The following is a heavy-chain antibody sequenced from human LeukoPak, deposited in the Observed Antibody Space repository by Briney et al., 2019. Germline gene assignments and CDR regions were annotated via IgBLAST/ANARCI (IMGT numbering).Heavy chain of an antibody. D-gene: IGHD6-19*01. Sequence: HPGGSLRLSCAASGFTFSSYGMHWVRQAPGKGLEWVAVISYDGSNKYYADSVKGRFTISRDNSKNTLYLQMNSLRAEDTAVYYCAKDQVAVAGTAFQHWGQGTLVTVSS. J-gene: IGHJ1*01. V-gene: IGHV3-30*18. CDR1: GFTFSSYG. CDR3: AKDQVAVAGTAFQH. CDR2: ISYDGSNK.